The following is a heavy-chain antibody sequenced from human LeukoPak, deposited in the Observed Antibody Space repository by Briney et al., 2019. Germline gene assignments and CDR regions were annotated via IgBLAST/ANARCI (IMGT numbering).Heavy chain of an antibody. D-gene: IGHD2-15*01. CDR1: GGSISSYY. CDR3: AGAAVVAYYGMDV. J-gene: IGHJ6*02. Sequence: SEPLSLPCPASGGSISSYYWSWIRQPPGKGLEWIGYIYYSGSTNYNPSLKSRVTISVDTSKNQFSLKLSSVTAADTAVYYCAGAAVVAYYGMDVWGQGTTVTVSS. V-gene: IGHV4-59*01. CDR2: IYYSGST.